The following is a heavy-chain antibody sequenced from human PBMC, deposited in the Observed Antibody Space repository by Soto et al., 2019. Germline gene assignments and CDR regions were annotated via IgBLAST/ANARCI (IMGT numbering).Heavy chain of an antibody. J-gene: IGHJ5*02. D-gene: IGHD2-15*01. Sequence: ASVKVSCKASGGTFSSYAISWVRQALGQGLEWMGGIIPIFGTANYAQKFQGRVTITADESTSTAYMELSSLRSEDTAVYYCARSLVVVAVNWFDPWGQGTLVTVS. CDR2: IIPIFGTA. V-gene: IGHV1-69*13. CDR3: ARSLVVVAVNWFDP. CDR1: GGTFSSYA.